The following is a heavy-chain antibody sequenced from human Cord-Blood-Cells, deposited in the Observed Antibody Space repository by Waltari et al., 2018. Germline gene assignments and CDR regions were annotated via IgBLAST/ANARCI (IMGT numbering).Heavy chain of an antibody. J-gene: IGHJ4*02. CDR3: ARDPTGITGTTLAYYFDY. D-gene: IGHD1-20*01. Sequence: QVQLVQSGAEVKKPGASVKVSCKASGYTFTGYYMHWVRQAPGQGLEWMGWINPNSGGTNYAQKFQGWVTMTRDTSISTAYMELSRLRSDDTAVYYCARDPTGITGTTLAYYFDYWGQGTLVTVSS. CDR1: GYTFTGYY. CDR2: INPNSGGT. V-gene: IGHV1-2*04.